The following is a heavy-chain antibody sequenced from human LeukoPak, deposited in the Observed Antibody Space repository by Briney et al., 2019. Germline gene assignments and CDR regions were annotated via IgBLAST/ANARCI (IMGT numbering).Heavy chain of an antibody. CDR1: GYTFTSYG. V-gene: IGHV1-18*01. CDR3: ARDGDYYDSSGYLPDY. Sequence: ASVKVSCKASGYTFTSYGISWVRQAPGQGLEWMGWISAYNGNTNYAQKLQGRVTMTTDTSTSTAHMELRSLRSDDTAVYYCARDGDYYDSSGYLPDYWGQGTLVTVSS. D-gene: IGHD3-22*01. CDR2: ISAYNGNT. J-gene: IGHJ4*02.